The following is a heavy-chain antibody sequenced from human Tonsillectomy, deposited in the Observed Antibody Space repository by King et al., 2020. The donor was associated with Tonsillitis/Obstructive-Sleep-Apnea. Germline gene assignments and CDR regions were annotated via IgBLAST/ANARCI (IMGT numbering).Heavy chain of an antibody. CDR2: INHSGST. CDR1: GGSFSGYY. J-gene: IGHJ3*02. Sequence: VQLQQWGAGLLKPSETLSVTCAVYGGSFSGYYWSWIRQPPGKGLEWIGEINHSGSTNYNPSLKSRVTISLDMSKNQFSLKLTSVTAADTAVYYCARLDIAVVPAAMSDAFDIWGQGTMVTVSS. V-gene: IGHV4-34*01. CDR3: ARLDIAVVPAAMSDAFDI. D-gene: IGHD2-2*03.